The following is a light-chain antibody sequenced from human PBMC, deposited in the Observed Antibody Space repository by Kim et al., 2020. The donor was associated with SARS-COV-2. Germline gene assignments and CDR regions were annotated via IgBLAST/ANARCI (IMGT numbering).Light chain of an antibody. V-gene: IGKV1-27*01. J-gene: IGKJ4*01. CDR3: QNYNSAPLT. CDR2: AAS. Sequence: ASVGDRVTIPCRASQGISNYLVWYQQKPGNVPKLLIYAASTLQSGVPSRFSGSGSRTDFTLTISSLQPEDVATYYCQNYNSAPLTFGGGTKVDIK. CDR1: QGISNY.